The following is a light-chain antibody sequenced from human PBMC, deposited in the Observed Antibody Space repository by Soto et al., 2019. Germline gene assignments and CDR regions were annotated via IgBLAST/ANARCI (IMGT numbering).Light chain of an antibody. CDR1: SSDVGTYDF. CDR2: DVS. V-gene: IGLV2-11*01. Sequence: QSVLTQPRSVSGSPGQSVTISCTGTSSDVGTYDFVSWYQQHPGKAPRLMIFDVSERPSGVPDRFSGSKSGNTAPLTISGLQAEDEADYYCCLYAVTFYVFGTGTRSPS. J-gene: IGLJ1*01. CDR3: CLYAVTFYV.